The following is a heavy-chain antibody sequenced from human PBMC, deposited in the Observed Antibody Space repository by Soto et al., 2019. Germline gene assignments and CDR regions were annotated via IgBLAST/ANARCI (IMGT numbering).Heavy chain of an antibody. J-gene: IGHJ6*02. V-gene: IGHV3-53*02. D-gene: IGHD4-4*01. CDR2: LYRGGST. Sequence: EVQLVETGGGLIQPGGSLRLSCAASGFTVSSNYMSWVRQAPGKGLEWVSVLYRGGSTYYADSVKGRVTISRDNSKNTLYLQMSSLSAEDTAVYDCARPYDSSFQSAMDVWGQGTMVTVSS. CDR1: GFTVSSNY. CDR3: ARPYDSSFQSAMDV.